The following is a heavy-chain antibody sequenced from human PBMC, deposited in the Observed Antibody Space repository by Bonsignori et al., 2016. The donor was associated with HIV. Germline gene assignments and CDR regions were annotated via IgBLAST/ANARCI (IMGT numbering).Heavy chain of an antibody. D-gene: IGHD2-2*02. J-gene: IGHJ6*03. Sequence: VRQAPGKGLEWVSSISSSSSYIYYADSVKGRFTISRDNAKNSLYLQMNSLRAEDTAVYYCARLHIVVVPAALPPYMDVWAKGPRSPSP. CDR2: ISSSSSYI. CDR3: ARLHIVVVPAALPPYMDV. V-gene: IGHV3-21*01.